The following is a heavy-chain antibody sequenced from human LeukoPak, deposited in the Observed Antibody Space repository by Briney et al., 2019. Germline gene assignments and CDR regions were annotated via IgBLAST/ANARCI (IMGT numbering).Heavy chain of an antibody. J-gene: IGHJ4*02. CDR2: FDPEDGET. CDR3: ATLLIYYGSGKLQDY. V-gene: IGHV1-24*01. Sequence: ASVKVSCKVSGYTLTELSMHWVRQAPGKGLEWMGGFDPEDGETIYAQKFQGRVTMTEDTSTDTAYMELSSLISEDTAVYYCATLLIYYGSGKLQDYWGQGTLVTVSS. D-gene: IGHD3-10*01. CDR1: GYTLTELS.